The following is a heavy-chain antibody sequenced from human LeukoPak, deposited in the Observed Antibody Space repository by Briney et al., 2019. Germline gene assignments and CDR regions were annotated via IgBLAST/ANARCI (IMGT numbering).Heavy chain of an antibody. CDR1: GFTFSSYG. CDR2: IKQDGSEK. Sequence: PGRSLRLSCAASGFTFSSYGMHWVRQAPGKGLEWVANIKQDGSEKYYVDSVKGRFTISRDNAKNSLYLQMNSLRAEDTAVYYCAREIAAAGPFDYWGQGTLVTVSS. CDR3: AREIAAAGPFDY. D-gene: IGHD6-13*01. V-gene: IGHV3-7*03. J-gene: IGHJ4*02.